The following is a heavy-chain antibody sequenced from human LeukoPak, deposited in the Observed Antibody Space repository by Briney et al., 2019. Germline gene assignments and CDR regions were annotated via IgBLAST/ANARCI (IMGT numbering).Heavy chain of an antibody. CDR3: ARDPQLRYFDWLFSHYYYYGMDV. CDR1: GYTFTSYG. Sequence: ASVKVSCKASGYTFTSYGISWVQQAPGQGLEWMGWISAYNGNTNYAQKLQGRVTMTTDTSTSTAYMELRSLRSDDTAVYYCARDPQLRYFDWLFSHYYYYGMDVWGQGTTVTVSS. D-gene: IGHD3-9*01. V-gene: IGHV1-18*01. J-gene: IGHJ6*02. CDR2: ISAYNGNT.